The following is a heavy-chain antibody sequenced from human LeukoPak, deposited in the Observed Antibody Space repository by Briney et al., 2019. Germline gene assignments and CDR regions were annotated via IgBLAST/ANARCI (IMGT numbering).Heavy chain of an antibody. J-gene: IGHJ5*02. D-gene: IGHD2-15*01. CDR2: INSDGSST. CDR1: GFTFSSYW. CDR3: AKDPYRVVFATGNYLDP. V-gene: IGHV3-74*01. Sequence: GGSLRLSCAASGFTFSSYWMHWVRQAPGKGLVWVSHINSDGSSTNYADSVKGRFTISRDNAKNTLYLQMNSLRAEDTAVYYCAKDPYRVVFATGNYLDPWGQGTLVTVSS.